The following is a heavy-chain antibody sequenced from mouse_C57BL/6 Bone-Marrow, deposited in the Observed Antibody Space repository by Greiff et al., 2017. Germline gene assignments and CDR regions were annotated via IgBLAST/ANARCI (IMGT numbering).Heavy chain of an antibody. J-gene: IGHJ3*01. V-gene: IGHV5-6*01. CDR3: AREDYYGSSYAWFAY. CDR2: ISSGGSYT. D-gene: IGHD1-1*01. Sequence: EVQLVESGGDLVKPGGSLKLSCAASGFTFSSYGLSWVRQTPDKRLEWVATISSGGSYTYYPDSVKGRFTISRDNAKNTLYLQMSSLKSEDTAMXYCAREDYYGSSYAWFAYWGQGTLVTVSA. CDR1: GFTFSSYG.